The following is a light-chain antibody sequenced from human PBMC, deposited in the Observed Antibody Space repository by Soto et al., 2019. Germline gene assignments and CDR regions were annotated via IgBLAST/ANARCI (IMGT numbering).Light chain of an antibody. J-gene: IGLJ1*01. CDR1: NIESKN. CDR2: RNF. V-gene: IGLV3-9*01. CDR3: QVWDSTTSGYV. Sequence: SYELTQPLSVSVALGQTARITCGGNNIESKNVHWSQQKPGQAPVLVIYRNFNRPSEIPERFSGSTSGNTATLTISRAQAGDEADYYCQVWDSTTSGYVFGTGTKVTV.